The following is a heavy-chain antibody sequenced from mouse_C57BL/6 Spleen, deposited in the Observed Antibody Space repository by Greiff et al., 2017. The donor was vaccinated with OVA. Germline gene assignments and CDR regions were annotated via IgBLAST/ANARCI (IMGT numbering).Heavy chain of an antibody. V-gene: IGHV1-61*01. CDR3: AREGDYDGGYFDV. CDR1: GYTFTSYW. D-gene: IGHD2-4*01. CDR2: IYPSDSET. J-gene: IGHJ1*03. Sequence: QVQLQQPGAELVRPGSSVKLSCKASGYTFTSYWMDWVKQRPGQGLEWIGNIYPSDSETHYNQKFKDKATLTVDKSSSTAYMQLSSLTSEDSAVYYCAREGDYDGGYFDVWGTGTTVTVSS.